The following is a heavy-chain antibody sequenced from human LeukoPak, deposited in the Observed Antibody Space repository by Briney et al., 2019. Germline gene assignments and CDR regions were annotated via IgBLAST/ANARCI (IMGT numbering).Heavy chain of an antibody. CDR2: FCGSGGST. CDR3: AKDQVIAAAGTRKPIDY. D-gene: IGHD6-13*01. CDR1: GFTFSSYA. V-gene: IGHV3-23*01. J-gene: IGHJ4*02. Sequence: GGSLRLSCAASGFTFSSYAMSWVRQAPGKGVEWVSDFCGSGGSTFYADSVKGRFTISRDNSKNTLYLQMNSLRAEDTAVYYCAKDQVIAAAGTRKPIDYWGQGTLVTVSS.